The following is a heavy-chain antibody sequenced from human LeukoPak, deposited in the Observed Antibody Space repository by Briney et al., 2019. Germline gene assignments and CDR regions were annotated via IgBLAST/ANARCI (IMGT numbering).Heavy chain of an antibody. CDR2: ISSSSSYI. V-gene: IGHV3-21*01. CDR1: GFTFSNYA. Sequence: PGGSLRLSRAASGFTFSNYAMTWVRQAPGKGLEWVSSISSSSSYIYYADSVKGRFTISRDNAKNSLYLQMNSLRAEDTAVYYCARLNWGYYYYGMDVWGQGTTVTVSS. CDR3: ARLNWGYYYYGMDV. D-gene: IGHD7-27*01. J-gene: IGHJ6*02.